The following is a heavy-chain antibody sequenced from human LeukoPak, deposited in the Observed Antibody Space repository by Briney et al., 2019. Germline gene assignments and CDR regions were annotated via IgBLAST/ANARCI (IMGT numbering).Heavy chain of an antibody. CDR1: GGSFSGYY. J-gene: IGHJ4*02. V-gene: IGHV4-34*01. CDR3: ARESVSYSSSWYFDY. Sequence: SETLSLTCAVYGGSFSGYYWSWIRQPPGKGLKWIGEINHSGSTNYNPSLKSRVTISVDTSKNQFSLKLSSVTAADTAVYYCARESVSYSSSWYFDYWGQGTLVTVSS. CDR2: INHSGST. D-gene: IGHD6-13*01.